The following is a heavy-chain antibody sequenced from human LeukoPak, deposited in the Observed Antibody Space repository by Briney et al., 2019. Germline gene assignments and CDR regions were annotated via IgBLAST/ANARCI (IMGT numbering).Heavy chain of an antibody. D-gene: IGHD6-13*01. CDR2: INSDGSST. CDR1: GFTFSSYW. V-gene: IGHV3-74*01. CDR3: ARESAAAGEFDP. J-gene: IGHJ5*02. Sequence: PGGSLRLSCAASGFTFSSYWMHWVRQAPGKGLVWVSRINSDGSSTSYADSVKGRFTISRDNAKNTLYLQMNSLRAEDTAVYYCARESAAAGEFDPWGQGTLVTVSS.